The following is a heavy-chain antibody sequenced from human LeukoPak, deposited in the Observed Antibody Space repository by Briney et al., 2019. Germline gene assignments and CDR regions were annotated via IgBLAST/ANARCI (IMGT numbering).Heavy chain of an antibody. CDR2: ISGSVGST. D-gene: IGHD3-22*01. V-gene: IGHV3-23*01. Sequence: PGGSLRLSCAASGFTFSSYAMNWVRQAPGKGLDWVSAISGSVGSTYYADSLKGRFTISRDNSKNTLYLQMNSLRAEDTAVYYCAKDATMIVVGTPFDYWGQGTLVTVSS. CDR3: AKDATMIVVGTPFDY. J-gene: IGHJ4*02. CDR1: GFTFSSYA.